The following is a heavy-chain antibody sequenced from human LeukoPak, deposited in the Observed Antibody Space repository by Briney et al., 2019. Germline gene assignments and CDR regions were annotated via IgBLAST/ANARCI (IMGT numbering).Heavy chain of an antibody. CDR1: GGSISSSDYY. J-gene: IGHJ5*02. CDR2: IYYSGST. Sequence: SETLSLTCTVSGGSISSSDYYWGWIRQPPGKGLEWIASIYYSGSTYSNPSLKSRVTISVDTSKNQLSLKLSSLTAADTAVYYCARHEYSGSYYGLSWFDPWGQGTLVTVSS. V-gene: IGHV4-39*01. CDR3: ARHEYSGSYYGLSWFDP. D-gene: IGHD1-26*01.